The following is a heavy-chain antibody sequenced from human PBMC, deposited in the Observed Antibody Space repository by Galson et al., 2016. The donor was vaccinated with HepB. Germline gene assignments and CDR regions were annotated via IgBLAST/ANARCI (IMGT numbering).Heavy chain of an antibody. CDR3: AREGNGDYDEAFDI. Sequence: SLRLSCAVSGFTFSAFAMSWVRQAPGKGLEWVSGISDSGGTTTYADSVKGRFTISRDNAKNSLYLQMNSLRDEDTAVYYCAREGNGDYDEAFDIWGQGTMVTVSS. D-gene: IGHD4-17*01. CDR1: GFTFSAFA. V-gene: IGHV3-23*01. J-gene: IGHJ3*02. CDR2: ISDSGGTT.